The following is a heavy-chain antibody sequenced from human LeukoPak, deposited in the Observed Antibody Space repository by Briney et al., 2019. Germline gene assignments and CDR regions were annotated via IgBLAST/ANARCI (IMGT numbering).Heavy chain of an antibody. J-gene: IGHJ4*02. Sequence: ASVKVSCKASGYIFTSYYLHWVRQAPGQGLEWMGIINPSGGSTSYAQKFQGRVTMTSDTSTSTVYMELSSLRSEDTAVYYCARETGSGDSSGYSSGYWGQGTLVTVSS. CDR2: INPSGGST. V-gene: IGHV1-46*01. CDR3: ARETGSGDSSGYSSGY. CDR1: GYIFTSYY. D-gene: IGHD3-22*01.